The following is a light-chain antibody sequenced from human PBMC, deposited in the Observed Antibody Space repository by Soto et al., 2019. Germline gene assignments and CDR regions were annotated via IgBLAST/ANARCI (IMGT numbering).Light chain of an antibody. CDR3: QQHSNWPLYT. CDR2: DAS. Sequence: EIVLTQSPAALSLSPGERATLSCRASHSVDTYLAWYQQKPGQPPRLLIYDASNRATGIPDRFSGSGSGTDFTLTISSLEPEDFAIYYCQQHSNWPLYTFGPGTKLEIK. V-gene: IGKV3-11*01. J-gene: IGKJ2*01. CDR1: HSVDTY.